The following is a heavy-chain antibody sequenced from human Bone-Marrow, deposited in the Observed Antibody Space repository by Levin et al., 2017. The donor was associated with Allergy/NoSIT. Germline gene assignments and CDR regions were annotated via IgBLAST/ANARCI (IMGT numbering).Heavy chain of an antibody. CDR1: GFTFSSYA. V-gene: IGHV3-30-3*01. Sequence: GGSLRLSCAASGFTFSSYAMHWVRQAPGKGLEWVAVISYDGSNKYYADSVKGRFTISRDNSKNTLYLQMNSLRAEDTAVYYCARECGYSGYDCGGMDVWGQGTTVTVSS. J-gene: IGHJ6*02. D-gene: IGHD5-12*01. CDR3: ARECGYSGYDCGGMDV. CDR2: ISYDGSNK.